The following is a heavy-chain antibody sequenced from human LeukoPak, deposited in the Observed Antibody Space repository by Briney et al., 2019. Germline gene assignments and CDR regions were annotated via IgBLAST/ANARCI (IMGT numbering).Heavy chain of an antibody. CDR2: ISSSGSTI. CDR1: GFTFSDYY. D-gene: IGHD4-17*01. V-gene: IGHV3-11*01. CDR3: ARCPNPRFYGSRFDY. Sequence: GGSLRPSCAASGFTFSDYYMSWIRQAPGKGLEWVSYISSSGSTIYYADSVKGRFTISRDNAKNSLYLQMNSLRAEDTAVYYCARCPNPRFYGSRFDYWGQGTLVTVSS. J-gene: IGHJ4*02.